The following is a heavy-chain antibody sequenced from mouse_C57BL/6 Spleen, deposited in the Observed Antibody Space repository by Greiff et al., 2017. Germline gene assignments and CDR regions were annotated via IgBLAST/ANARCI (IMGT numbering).Heavy chain of an antibody. CDR2: IDPSDSYT. D-gene: IGHD3-1*01. V-gene: IGHV1-69*01. Sequence: VQLQQPGAELVMPGASVKLSCKASGYTFTSYWMHWVKQRPGQGLEWIGEIDPSDSYTNYNQKFKGKSTLTVDKSSSTAYMQLSSLTSEDSAVYYWARGATDPHFDYWGQGTTLTVSS. CDR1: GYTFTSYW. CDR3: ARGATDPHFDY. J-gene: IGHJ2*01.